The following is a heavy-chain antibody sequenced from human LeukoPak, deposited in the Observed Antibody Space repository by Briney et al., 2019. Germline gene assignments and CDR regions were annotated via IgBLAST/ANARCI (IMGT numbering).Heavy chain of an antibody. CDR2: ISSDSSYI. Sequence: PGGSLRLSCVASGFTFSSLAMNWVRQAPGKGLEGVSSISSDSSYIDYADSVKGRFTISRDNARNSLYLQMNTLRAEDTAVYFCASLPWLVRWIYYWGQGTLVTVSS. CDR1: GFTFSSLA. CDR3: ASLPWLVRWIYY. J-gene: IGHJ4*02. V-gene: IGHV3-21*01. D-gene: IGHD6-19*01.